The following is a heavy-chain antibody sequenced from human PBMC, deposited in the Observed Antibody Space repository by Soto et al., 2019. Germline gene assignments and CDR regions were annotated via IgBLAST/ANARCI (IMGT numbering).Heavy chain of an antibody. J-gene: IGHJ4*02. V-gene: IGHV4-4*02. CDR3: ASRDPGTSVDY. Sequence: SETLSLTCAVSGGSFTSNNWWTWVRQPPGQGLEWIGEIYRTGNTNYNPSLKSRVTISLDKSENQFSLKVTSLTAADTAVYYCASRDPGTSVDYWGQGTLVTVSS. CDR2: IYRTGNT. D-gene: IGHD1-7*01. CDR1: GGSFTSNNW.